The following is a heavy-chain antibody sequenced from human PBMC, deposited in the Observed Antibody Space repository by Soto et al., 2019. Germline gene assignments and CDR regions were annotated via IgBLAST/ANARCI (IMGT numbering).Heavy chain of an antibody. D-gene: IGHD1-1*01. J-gene: IGHJ3*02. V-gene: IGHV4-34*01. CDR1: GGFVSSGNYY. CDR2: MSHSGGT. CDR3: ARVERGTATTVVDAFDI. Sequence: QEQLQQWGAGLLKPSETLSLTCAVYGGFVSSGNYYWSWIRQPPGKGLEWIGEMSHSGGTHFNPSLKSRVTISVDTSKNQFSLKMSSVTAAYTALYYCARVERGTATTVVDAFDIWGPGTMGTVSS.